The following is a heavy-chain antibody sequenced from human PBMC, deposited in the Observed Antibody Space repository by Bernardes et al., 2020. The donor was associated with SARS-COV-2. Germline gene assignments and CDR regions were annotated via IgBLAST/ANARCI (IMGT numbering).Heavy chain of an antibody. CDR3: ASGSSSHLFDS. V-gene: IGHV3-74*01. Sequence: GGSLRLSCAASGVAFGSYWMNWVRQVPGKGLVWISRINSDGSSTNYADSVKGRFTISRDNAKNMLFLQMKSLRGDDTAVYYCASGSSSHLFDSWGQGTLVTVSS. J-gene: IGHJ4*02. CDR2: INSDGSST. D-gene: IGHD6-6*01. CDR1: GVAFGSYW.